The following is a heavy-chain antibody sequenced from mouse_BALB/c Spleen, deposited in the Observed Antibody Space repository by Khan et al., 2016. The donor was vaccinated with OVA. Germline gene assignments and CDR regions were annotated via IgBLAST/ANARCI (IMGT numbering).Heavy chain of an antibody. CDR1: GYSITSNYA. CDR2: ISYSGST. Sequence: EVQLQESGPGLVKPSQSLSLTCTVNGYSITSNYAWNWIRQFPGNKLEWMGYISYSGSTNNNPSLKSRISITRDTSKNQFFLLLHSVTTEDSATYYCARGNYYGYALDYWGQGTSVTVSS. CDR3: ARGNYYGYALDY. D-gene: IGHD1-1*01. J-gene: IGHJ4*01. V-gene: IGHV3-2*02.